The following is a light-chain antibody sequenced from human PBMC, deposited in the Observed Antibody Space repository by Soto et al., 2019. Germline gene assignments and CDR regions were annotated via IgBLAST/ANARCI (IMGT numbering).Light chain of an antibody. Sequence: ESVMTQSPLSLSVTPEEPASISCRSSQSLLHSNGYNYLDWYLQKPGQSPQLLIYLGSFRAAGVPDRFSGSGSGTDFTLKISRVEAADVGVYYCMQALQTPSFGGGTKVEIK. CDR3: MQALQTPS. CDR2: LGS. J-gene: IGKJ4*01. V-gene: IGKV2-28*01. CDR1: QSLLHSNGYNY.